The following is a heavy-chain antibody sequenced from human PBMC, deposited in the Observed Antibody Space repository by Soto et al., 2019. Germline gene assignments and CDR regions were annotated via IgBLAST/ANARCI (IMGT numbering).Heavy chain of an antibody. CDR1: GGSISSGGYY. CDR2: IHHSGST. Sequence: QVQLQESGPGLVKASQTLSLTCNVSGGSISSGGYYWTWIRQHPGKGLEWIGNIHHSGSTFYNPSLESRFSISLDTSKSLFSLKLSSLTAADTSVYFCVRGVLSWGQGTLVTVSS. V-gene: IGHV4-31*03. CDR3: VRGVLS. D-gene: IGHD3-10*01. J-gene: IGHJ1*01.